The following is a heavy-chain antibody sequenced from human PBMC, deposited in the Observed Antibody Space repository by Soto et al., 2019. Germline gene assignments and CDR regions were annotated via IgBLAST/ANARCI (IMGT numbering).Heavy chain of an antibody. CDR3: AKAGGPPSSYYYDSSGWFDP. D-gene: IGHD3-22*01. J-gene: IGHJ5*02. CDR2: ISGSGGST. V-gene: IGHV3-23*01. CDR1: GFTFSSYA. Sequence: PGGSLRLSCAASGFTFSSYAMSWVRQAPGKGLEWVSAISGSGGSTYYADSVKGRFTISRDNSKNTLYLQMNSLRAEDTAVYYCAKAGGPPSSYYYDSSGWFDPWGQGTLVTVSS.